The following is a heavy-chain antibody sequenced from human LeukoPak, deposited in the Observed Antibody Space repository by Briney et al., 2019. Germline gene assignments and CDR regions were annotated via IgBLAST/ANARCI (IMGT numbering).Heavy chain of an antibody. CDR1: GTSFSSYY. CDR2: VNHSGYT. J-gene: IGHJ4*02. Sequence: SETLSLTCAVSGTSFSSYYWSWIRQPPGKGLEWIGEVNHSGYTNDNPSLKSRVTISVDTSKNQFPLRLRSVTAADTAVYFCARMTTGHDFWGQGTLVTVSS. D-gene: IGHD4-17*01. CDR3: ARMTTGHDF. V-gene: IGHV4-34*01.